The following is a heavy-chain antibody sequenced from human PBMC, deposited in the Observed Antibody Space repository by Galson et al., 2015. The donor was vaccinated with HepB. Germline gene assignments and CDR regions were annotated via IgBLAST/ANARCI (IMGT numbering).Heavy chain of an antibody. D-gene: IGHD3-3*02. CDR2: IKSKTDGGTT. CDR1: GFTFSNAW. J-gene: IGHJ6*02. CDR3: TTEAGQIAFSPSGVDV. V-gene: IGHV3-15*01. Sequence: SLRLSCAASGFTFSNAWMSWVRQAPGKGLEWVGRIKSKTDGGTTDYAAPVKGRFTISRDDSKNTLYLQMNSLKTEDTAVYYCTTEAGQIAFSPSGVDVWGQGTTVTVSS.